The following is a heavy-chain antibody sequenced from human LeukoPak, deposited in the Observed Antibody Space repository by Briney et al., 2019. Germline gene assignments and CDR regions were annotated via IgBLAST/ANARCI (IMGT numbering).Heavy chain of an antibody. CDR2: INPNSGGT. V-gene: IGHV1-2*06. Sequence: GASVKVSCKACGYIFTGYYMHWVRQAPGQGLEWMGRINPNSGGTNYAQKFQGRVTMSRDTPISTAYMELSRLRSDDTAVYYCARDDYSSGYYLDYWGQGTLVTVSS. CDR3: ARDDYSSGYYLDY. D-gene: IGHD3-22*01. J-gene: IGHJ4*02. CDR1: GYIFTGYY.